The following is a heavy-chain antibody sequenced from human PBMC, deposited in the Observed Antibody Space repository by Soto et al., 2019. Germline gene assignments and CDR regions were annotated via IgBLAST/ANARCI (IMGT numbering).Heavy chain of an antibody. CDR3: ARSMMVRGVLFDL. CDR1: EFTFSTYA. J-gene: IGHJ4*02. V-gene: IGHV3-23*01. D-gene: IGHD3-10*01. CDR2: ISDSGDIT. Sequence: ELKLLEIGGGLVQPGGSLRLSCAASEFTFSTYAMTWVRQAPGRGLQWVATISDSGDITYYADSVKGRFTISRDESQNTLYLQMNNLRAEDTAVYYCARSMMVRGVLFDLWGRGSLVSVSS.